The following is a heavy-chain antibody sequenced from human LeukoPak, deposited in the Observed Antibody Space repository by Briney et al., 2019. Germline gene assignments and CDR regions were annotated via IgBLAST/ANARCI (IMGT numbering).Heavy chain of an antibody. CDR1: GGTFSSYA. CDR3: ARDRRGYSYGLTNDAFDI. D-gene: IGHD5-18*01. CDR2: IIPIFGTA. J-gene: IGHJ3*02. Sequence: SVKVSCKASGGTFSSYAISWVRQAPGQGLEWMGGIIPIFGTANYAQKFQGRVTITADESTSTAYMELSSLRSEDTAVYYCARDRRGYSYGLTNDAFDIWGQGTMVTVSS. V-gene: IGHV1-69*01.